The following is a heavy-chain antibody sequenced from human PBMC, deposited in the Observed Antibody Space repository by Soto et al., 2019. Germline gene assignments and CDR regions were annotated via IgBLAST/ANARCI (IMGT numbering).Heavy chain of an antibody. V-gene: IGHV4-34*01. Sequence: SETLSLTCAVYGGSFSGYYWSWIRQPPGKGLEWIGEINHSGSTNYNPSLKSRVTISVDTSKNQFSLKLSSVTAADTAVYYCARGGGMGVVVVPAATPEYFQHWGQGTLVTVSS. D-gene: IGHD2-2*01. CDR2: INHSGST. CDR3: ARGGGMGVVVVPAATPEYFQH. CDR1: GGSFSGYY. J-gene: IGHJ1*01.